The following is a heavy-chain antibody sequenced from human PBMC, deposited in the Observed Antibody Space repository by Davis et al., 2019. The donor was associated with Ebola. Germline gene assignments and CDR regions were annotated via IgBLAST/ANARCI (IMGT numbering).Heavy chain of an antibody. V-gene: IGHV3-74*01. J-gene: IGHJ4*02. CDR1: GFTLSNFW. CDR3: AKYRDSSGYYYGAFDY. CDR2: LNNDGSGT. Sequence: GESLKIPCAASGFTLSNFWIHWVRQAPGKGLVWVARLNNDGSGTSYADSVKGRLTLSRDNAGNTAYLQMNSRRAEDAAVYYCAKYRDSSGYYYGAFDYWGQGTLVTVSS. D-gene: IGHD3-22*01.